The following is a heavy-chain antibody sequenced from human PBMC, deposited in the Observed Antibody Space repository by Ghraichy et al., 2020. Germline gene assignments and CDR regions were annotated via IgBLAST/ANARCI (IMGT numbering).Heavy chain of an antibody. D-gene: IGHD6-13*01. CDR2: ITESSITI. CDR1: GFSFSDYS. J-gene: IGHJ2*01. Sequence: GGSLRLSCEGSGFSFSDYSMIWVRLTPRKALEWVSYITESSITIFYTDSVKGRFTISRDNAKNSLYLQMNSLRAEDTAVYYCARLSLPRRAAVGDWYFDLWGRGTLVTVSS. V-gene: IGHV3-48*01. CDR3: ARLSLPRRAAVGDWYFDL.